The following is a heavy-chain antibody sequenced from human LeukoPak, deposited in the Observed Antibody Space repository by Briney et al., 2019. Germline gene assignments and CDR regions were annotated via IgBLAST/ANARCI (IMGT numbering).Heavy chain of an antibody. CDR3: ARGVGQAYYYYYMDV. CDR1: GFTFSSYE. CDR2: ISGSSGSTI. D-gene: IGHD5/OR15-5a*01. V-gene: IGHV3-48*03. Sequence: GGSLRLSCAASGFTFSSYEMNWIRQAPGKGLEWVSYISGSSGSTIHYSDSVKGRFTISRDNAKNSLYLRMNSLRAEDTALYYCARGVGQAYYYYYMDVWGKGTTVTISS. J-gene: IGHJ6*03.